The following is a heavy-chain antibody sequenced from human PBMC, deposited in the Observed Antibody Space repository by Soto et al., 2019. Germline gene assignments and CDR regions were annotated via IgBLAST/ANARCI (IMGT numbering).Heavy chain of an antibody. J-gene: IGHJ4*02. CDR1: GFTFSDYY. CDR2: ISSSSSYT. Sequence: QVQLVESGGGLVKPGGSLRLSCVACGFTFSDYYMSWIRQAPGKGLEWVSYISSSSSYTNYADSVKGRFTISRDNAKNALDLQMNSLRAEDTAVYYCARDHHRYSGYDYVDYWGQGTLVTVSS. CDR3: ARDHHRYSGYDYVDY. V-gene: IGHV3-11*05. D-gene: IGHD5-12*01.